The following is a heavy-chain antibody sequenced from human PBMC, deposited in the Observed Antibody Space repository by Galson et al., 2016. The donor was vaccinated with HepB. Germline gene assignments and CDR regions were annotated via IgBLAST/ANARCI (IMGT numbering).Heavy chain of an antibody. V-gene: IGHV4-39*07. CDR3: ARGQGKYCNGGNCYPGTWPDY. CDR2: INHSGSA. CDR1: GGSISNDTYY. D-gene: IGHD2-15*01. J-gene: IGHJ4*02. Sequence: ETLSLTCTVSGGSISNDTYYWCWICQAPGKGLEWIGEINHSGSANYTPSLKSRVTISVDTSKNQFSLKLTSVTAADTAVYYCARGQGKYCNGGNCYPGTWPDYWGQGTLVTVSS.